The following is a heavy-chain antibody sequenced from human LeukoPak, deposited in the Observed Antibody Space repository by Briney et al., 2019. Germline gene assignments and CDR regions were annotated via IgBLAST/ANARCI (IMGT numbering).Heavy chain of an antibody. Sequence: GGSLRLSCAASGFTFSSYWMSWVRRAPGKGLEGVANIRKDGSQIHYVDSVKDRFIISRDNANNVVYLQMNSLRVEDTAVYFCARDDNFYDRSGHYFDAFAIWGQGTTVTVSS. CDR1: GFTFSSYW. CDR3: ARDDNFYDRSGHYFDAFAI. J-gene: IGHJ3*02. V-gene: IGHV3-7*01. D-gene: IGHD3-22*01. CDR2: IRKDGSQI.